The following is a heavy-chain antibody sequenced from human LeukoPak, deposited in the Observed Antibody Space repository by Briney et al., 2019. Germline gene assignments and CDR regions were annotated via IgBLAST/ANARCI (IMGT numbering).Heavy chain of an antibody. CDR1: GGSISSYY. V-gene: IGHV4-59*01. CDR2: IYYSGST. Sequence: PSETLSLTCTVSGGSISSYYWSWIRQPPGKGLKWIGYIYYSGSTNYNPSLKSRVTISVDTSKNQFSLKLSSVTAADTAVYYCARWGYDSSGYSLDYWGQGTLVTVSS. CDR3: ARWGYDSSGYSLDY. J-gene: IGHJ4*02. D-gene: IGHD3-22*01.